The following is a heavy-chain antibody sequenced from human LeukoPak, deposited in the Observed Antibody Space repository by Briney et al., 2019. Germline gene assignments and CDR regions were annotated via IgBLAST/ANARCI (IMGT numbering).Heavy chain of an antibody. Sequence: PGGSLRLSCAASGFTFSDYYMSWIRQAPGKGLEWVSYISSSGSTIYYADSVKGRFTISRDNSKNTLYLQMNSLRADDTAVYYCAKVPPKYPVEYYFDYWGQGTLVTVSS. J-gene: IGHJ4*02. CDR1: GFTFSDYY. V-gene: IGHV3-11*01. CDR2: ISSSGSTI. D-gene: IGHD2/OR15-2a*01. CDR3: AKVPPKYPVEYYFDY.